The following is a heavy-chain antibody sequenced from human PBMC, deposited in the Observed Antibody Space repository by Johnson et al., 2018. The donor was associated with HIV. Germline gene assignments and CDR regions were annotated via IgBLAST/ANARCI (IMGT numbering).Heavy chain of an antibody. CDR2: ISYDGTNK. J-gene: IGHJ3*01. V-gene: IGHV3-30-3*01. CDR3: ARDRTD. CDR1: AFTFSSYA. Sequence: QVQLVESGGGVVQPGRSLRLSCAASAFTFSSYAMHWVRQAPGKGLEWVAVISYDGTNKYYADSVKGRFTISRDNSKNTLYLQMNSLRAEDTAVYYCARDRTDWGQGTMVTVSS.